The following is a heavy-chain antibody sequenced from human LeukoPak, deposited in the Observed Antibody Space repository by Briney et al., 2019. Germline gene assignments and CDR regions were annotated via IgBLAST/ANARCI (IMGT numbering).Heavy chain of an antibody. CDR1: GYTFTGYY. V-gene: IGHV1-2*02. CDR2: INPNTGTT. D-gene: IGHD1-26*01. J-gene: IGHJ4*02. CDR3: TRGPPTYSGTYLVLDY. Sequence: GASVKVSCKASGYTFTGYYMHWVRQAPGQGLEWMGWINPNTGTTKYAQNFQGRVTMTTDTSIRTGYMELSRLRSDDTAMYYCTRGPPTYSGTYLVLDYWGQGTPVTVSS.